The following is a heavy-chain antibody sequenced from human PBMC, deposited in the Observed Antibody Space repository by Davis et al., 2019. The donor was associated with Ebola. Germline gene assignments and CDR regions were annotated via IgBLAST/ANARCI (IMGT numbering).Heavy chain of an antibody. CDR2: ISGSGGST. V-gene: IGHV3-23*01. Sequence: PGGSLRLSCAASGFTFSSYAMSWVRQAPGKGLEWVSAISGSGGSTYYADSVKGRFTISRDNAKNSLYLQMDSLRAEDTAVYYCARRDAGEGGFDYWGQGTLVTVSS. CDR3: ARRDAGEGGFDY. CDR1: GFTFSSYA. J-gene: IGHJ4*02. D-gene: IGHD1-26*01.